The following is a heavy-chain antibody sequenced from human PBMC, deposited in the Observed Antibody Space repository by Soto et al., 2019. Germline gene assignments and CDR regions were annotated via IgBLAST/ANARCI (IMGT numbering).Heavy chain of an antibody. CDR3: ARSPPSSLGYSSSWYIFDY. Sequence: QVQLVQSGAEVKKPGASVKVSCKASGYTFTGYYMHWVRQAPGQGLEWMGWINPNSGGTNYAQKFQGWVTMTRDTSISTAYMELSRLRSDDTAVYYCARSPPSSLGYSSSWYIFDYWGQGTLVTVSS. J-gene: IGHJ4*02. V-gene: IGHV1-2*04. CDR1: GYTFTGYY. CDR2: INPNSGGT. D-gene: IGHD6-13*01.